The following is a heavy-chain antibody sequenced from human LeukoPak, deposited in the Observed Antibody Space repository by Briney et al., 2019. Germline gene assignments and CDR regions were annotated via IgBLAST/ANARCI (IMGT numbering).Heavy chain of an antibody. J-gene: IGHJ4*02. D-gene: IGHD6-19*01. CDR3: ARAGSGSGWYFDY. CDR2: ISPYNGNT. Sequence: GASVKVSCKASGYDFTSVGITWVRRAPGQGLEWMGWISPYNGNTRYAQKFQGRVAMTTVTSTTTAYMELRGLRFNDTAVYYCARAGSGSGWYFDYWGQGTLVTVSS. CDR1: GYDFTSVG. V-gene: IGHV1-18*01.